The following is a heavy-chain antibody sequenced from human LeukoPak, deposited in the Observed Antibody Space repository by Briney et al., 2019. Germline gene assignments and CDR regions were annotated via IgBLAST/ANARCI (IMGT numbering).Heavy chain of an antibody. Sequence: PGGSLRLSCAASGFTFSSYWMSWVRQAPGKGLEWVSAISGSGSTTHYADSVKGRFTISRDNSKNTLSLQMNSLRAEDTATYYCAVSSGLYAAFDYWGQGTLVTVSS. CDR1: GFTFSSYW. D-gene: IGHD6-19*01. CDR2: ISGSGSTT. V-gene: IGHV3-23*01. CDR3: AVSSGLYAAFDY. J-gene: IGHJ4*02.